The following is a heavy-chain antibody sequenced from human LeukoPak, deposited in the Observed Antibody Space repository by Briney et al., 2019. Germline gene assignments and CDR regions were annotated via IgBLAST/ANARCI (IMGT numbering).Heavy chain of an antibody. J-gene: IGHJ4*02. V-gene: IGHV4-59*08. CDR1: GGSISSYY. D-gene: IGHD3-3*01. Sequence: SETLSLTCTVSGGSISSYYWSWIRQPPGKGLEWIGYIYYSGSTNYNPSLKSRVTISVDTSKNQFSLKLSSATAADTAVYYCARPSRRGVVIPFDYWGQGTLVTVSS. CDR2: IYYSGST. CDR3: ARPSRRGVVIPFDY.